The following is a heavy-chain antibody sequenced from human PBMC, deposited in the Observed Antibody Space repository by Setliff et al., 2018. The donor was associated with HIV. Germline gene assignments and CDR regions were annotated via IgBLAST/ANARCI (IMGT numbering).Heavy chain of an antibody. CDR2: IKEDGSEK. CDR3: AVGRFRYYFDY. Sequence: GGSLRLSCAASGFTFSIYAMSWVRQAPGKGLEWVANIKEDGSEKYYVDSVKGRFTISRDNAKNSLSLQMNSLRAEDTAIYYCAVGRFRYYFDYWGQGALVTVSS. V-gene: IGHV3-7*01. J-gene: IGHJ4*02. D-gene: IGHD2-15*01. CDR1: GFTFSIYA.